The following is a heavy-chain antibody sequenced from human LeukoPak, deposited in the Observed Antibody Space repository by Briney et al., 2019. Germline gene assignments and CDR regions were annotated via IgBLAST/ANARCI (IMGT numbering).Heavy chain of an antibody. D-gene: IGHD6-19*01. CDR2: ISSSSSYI. Sequence: GGSLRLSCAASGFTFSSYSMNWVRQAPGKGLEWVSSISSSSSYIYYAGSVKGRFTISRDNAKNSLHLQMNSLRAEDTAVYYCAREPPTRKAVAGTERPWGQGTLVTVSS. CDR3: AREPPTRKAVAGTERP. V-gene: IGHV3-21*01. J-gene: IGHJ5*02. CDR1: GFTFSSYS.